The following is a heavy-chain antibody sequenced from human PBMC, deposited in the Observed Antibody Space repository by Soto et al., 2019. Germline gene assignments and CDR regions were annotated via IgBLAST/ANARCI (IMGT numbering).Heavy chain of an antibody. Sequence: SETRSLTCTVSGGSISSYYWSWIRQPPGKGLEWIGYIYYSGSTNYNPSLKSRVTISVDTSKNQFSLKLSSVTAADTAVYYCARTYYDILTGYPNWFDPWGQGTLVTVS. CDR2: IYYSGST. J-gene: IGHJ5*02. V-gene: IGHV4-59*08. CDR3: ARTYYDILTGYPNWFDP. CDR1: GGSISSYY. D-gene: IGHD3-9*01.